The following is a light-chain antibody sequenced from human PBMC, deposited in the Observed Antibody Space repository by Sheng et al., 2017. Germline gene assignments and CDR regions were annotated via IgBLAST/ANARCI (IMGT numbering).Light chain of an antibody. CDR3: QQYYSSPWT. J-gene: IGKJ1*01. CDR2: KAS. CDR1: QDIDKS. Sequence: DIQMTQSPSSLSASVGDRVTITCRASQDIDKSVAWYQHKPGKAPNLLLYKASRLESGVPSRFSGSGSGTDYTVTISSLQPEDFATYYCQQYYSSPWTFGHGTKVGNQT. V-gene: IGKV1-NL1*01.